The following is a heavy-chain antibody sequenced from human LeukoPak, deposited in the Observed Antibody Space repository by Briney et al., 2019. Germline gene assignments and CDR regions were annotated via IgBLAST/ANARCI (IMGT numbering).Heavy chain of an antibody. CDR1: GLSLRTSRVG. CDR2: VHGDNYQ. V-gene: IGHV2-5*02. CDR3: AHGVTGWKGYAEFDV. J-gene: IGHJ3*01. D-gene: IGHD2-8*01. Sequence: SGPTLVNPTQTLTLTGSFSGLSLRTSRVGVGWIRQSPGKAREWLAIVHGDNYQRYNPAVMSRLSISKDTSKTQVVLMMTTVDPEDTATYSCAHGVTGWKGYAEFDVWGQGTLVTVSS.